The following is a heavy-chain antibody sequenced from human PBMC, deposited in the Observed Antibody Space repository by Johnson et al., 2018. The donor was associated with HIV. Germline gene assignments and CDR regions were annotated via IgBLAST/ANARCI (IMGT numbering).Heavy chain of an antibody. V-gene: IGHV3-33*08. J-gene: IGHJ3*02. CDR2: IRYDGSNK. CDR1: GFTFDDYA. Sequence: QVQLVESGGGLVQPGRSLRLSCAASGFTFDDYAMHWVRQAPGKGLEWVAFIRYDGSNKYYADSVKGRFTISRDNSKNTLYLQMNSLRAEDTAVYYCARLYCSSTSCYEGGGDAFDIWGQGTMVTVSS. D-gene: IGHD2-2*01. CDR3: ARLYCSSTSCYEGGGDAFDI.